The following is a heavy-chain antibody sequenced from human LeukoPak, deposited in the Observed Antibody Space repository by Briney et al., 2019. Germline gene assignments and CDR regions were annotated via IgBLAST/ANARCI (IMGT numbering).Heavy chain of an antibody. Sequence: GGSLRLSCAASGFTFSSYAFTWVRQAPGKGLEWVSTISTSGGNTYYADSVKGRFTVSRDNSENTLYLQTNSLRAEDTAVYYCARGAAGHFDYWGQGTLVTVSS. CDR2: ISTSGGNT. D-gene: IGHD6-19*01. J-gene: IGHJ4*02. CDR1: GFTFSSYA. V-gene: IGHV3-23*01. CDR3: ARGAAGHFDY.